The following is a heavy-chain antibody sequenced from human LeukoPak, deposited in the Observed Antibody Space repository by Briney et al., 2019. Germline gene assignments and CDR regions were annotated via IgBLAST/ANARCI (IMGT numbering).Heavy chain of an antibody. CDR2: IYYSGST. Sequence: SETLSLTCTVSGGSISSGGYYWSWIRQHPGKGLEWIGCIYYSGSTYYNPSLKSRVTISVDTSKNQFFLKLSSVTAADTAVYYCARGVPTNWLTDAFDIWGQGTMVTVSS. V-gene: IGHV4-31*03. D-gene: IGHD7-27*01. CDR3: ARGVPTNWLTDAFDI. CDR1: GGSISSGGYY. J-gene: IGHJ3*02.